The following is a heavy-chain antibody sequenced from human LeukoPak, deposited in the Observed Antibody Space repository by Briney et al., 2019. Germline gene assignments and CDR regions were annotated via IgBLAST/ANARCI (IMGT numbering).Heavy chain of an antibody. CDR2: IYASGVT. D-gene: IGHD5-12*01. V-gene: IGHV4-4*09. CDR1: GASISSYY. Sequence: SETLSLTCTVSGASISSYYWSWIRQPPGKGLEWIGYIYASGVTTYNPSLKRRVTISVDTSKNQFSLKLNSVTATDTAVYYCARHGPYSGYDYTDSWGQGTLVTVSS. CDR3: ARHGPYSGYDYTDS. J-gene: IGHJ4*02.